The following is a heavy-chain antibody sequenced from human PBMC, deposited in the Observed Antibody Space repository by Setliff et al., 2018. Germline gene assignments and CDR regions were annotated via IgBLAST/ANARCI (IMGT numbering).Heavy chain of an antibody. CDR1: GGSVTSYY. CDR3: TRGRQNYYYMDV. J-gene: IGHJ6*03. Sequence: PSETLSLTCTVSGGSVTSYYWSWIRQAAGKGLEWVGRISSNGRTNYNPSLEGRVSMSVGTSKNQISLHLTSMTTADTALYYCTRGRQNYYYMDVWGKGTTVTVSS. CDR2: ISSNGRT. V-gene: IGHV4-4*07.